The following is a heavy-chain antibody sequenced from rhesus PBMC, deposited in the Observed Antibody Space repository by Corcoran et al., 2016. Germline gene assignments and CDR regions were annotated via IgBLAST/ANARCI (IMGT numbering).Heavy chain of an antibody. J-gene: IGHJ4*01. D-gene: IGHD5-42*01. CDR3: TREGYRKTFDY. CDR2: ITPYNGNT. CDR1: GYSLTTHY. Sequence: QVQLVQSGADIKQPGASVKLSCKASGYSLTTHYIHWVRRAPGQGLQWIGLITPYNGNTAYAQNCQGRITISTDTTTSTAYMELSSLRSEDTAVYYCTREGYRKTFDYWGQGVLVTVSS. V-gene: IGHV1-180*01.